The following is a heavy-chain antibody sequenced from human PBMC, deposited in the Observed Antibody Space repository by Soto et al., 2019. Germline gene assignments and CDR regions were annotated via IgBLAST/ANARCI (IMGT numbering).Heavy chain of an antibody. J-gene: IGHJ4*02. D-gene: IGHD3-22*01. CDR3: ARQIYDSDTDPNFQYYFDS. CDR1: GYKFSSYW. Sequence: GASQQISCQAPGYKFSSYWMASVRQMYGKVLEYMGIIYPGNSDARYSPSFQGKATFSADKSIRTAYLHWSSMSASDTAMYYCARQIYDSDTDPNFQYYFDSWGEGTPVTLSS. V-gene: IGHV5-51*01. CDR2: IYPGNSDA.